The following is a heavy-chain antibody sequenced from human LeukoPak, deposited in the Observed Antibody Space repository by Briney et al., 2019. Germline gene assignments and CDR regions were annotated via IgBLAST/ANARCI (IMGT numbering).Heavy chain of an antibody. J-gene: IGHJ4*02. CDR1: GFTFSSNW. V-gene: IGHV3-7*04. D-gene: IGHD1-1*01. CDR2: IKQDGSQK. CDR3: ARDLEGLDY. Sequence: GGSLRLSCEPSGFTFSSNWMSWVRQAPGKGLEWVANIKQDGSQKYYVDSAKGRFTISRDNAKNSLYLQMNSLRADDTAVYYCARDLEGLDYWGQGTLVTVSS.